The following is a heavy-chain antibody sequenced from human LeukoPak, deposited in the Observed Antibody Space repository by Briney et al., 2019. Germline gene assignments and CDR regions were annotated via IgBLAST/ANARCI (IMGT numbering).Heavy chain of an antibody. CDR2: ISYDGSNK. V-gene: IGHV3-30*04. Sequence: GRSLRLSCAASGFTFSSYAMHWVRQAPGKGLEWVAVISYDGSNKYYADSVKGRFTISRDNSKNTQYLQMNSLRAEDTAVYYCARDSSGNDPEAYNWFDPWGQGTLVTVSS. CDR3: ARDSSGNDPEAYNWFDP. D-gene: IGHD3-22*01. J-gene: IGHJ5*02. CDR1: GFTFSSYA.